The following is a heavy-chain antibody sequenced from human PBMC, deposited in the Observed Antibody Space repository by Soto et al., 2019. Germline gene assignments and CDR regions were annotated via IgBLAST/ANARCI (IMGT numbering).Heavy chain of an antibody. CDR1: GYTFTSYD. V-gene: IGHV1-8*01. CDR3: ARGPQYILDH. D-gene: IGHD5-12*01. Sequence: QVQLVQSGAEVKKPGASVKVSCKASGYTFTSYDINWVRQASGQGLEWMGWMNPNSGNTGFAQKFQGRVTMTSNTSIRTAYMELSSPRSEDTAVYYCARGPQYILDHWGQGTLVTVSS. CDR2: MNPNSGNT. J-gene: IGHJ4*02.